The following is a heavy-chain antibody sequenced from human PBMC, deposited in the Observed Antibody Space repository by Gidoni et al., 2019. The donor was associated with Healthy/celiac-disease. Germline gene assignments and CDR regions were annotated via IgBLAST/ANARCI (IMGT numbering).Heavy chain of an antibody. V-gene: IGHV4-34*01. J-gene: IGHJ5*02. Sequence: QVQLQQWGAGLLKPSETLSLTCAVYGGSFSGYYWSWIRQPPGKGLEWIGEINHSGSTNYNPSLKSRVTISVDTSKNQFSLKLSSVTAADTAVYYCARGRGTGTTGWFDPWGQGTLVTVSS. CDR3: ARGRGTGTTGWFDP. D-gene: IGHD1-1*01. CDR1: GGSFSGYY. CDR2: INHSGST.